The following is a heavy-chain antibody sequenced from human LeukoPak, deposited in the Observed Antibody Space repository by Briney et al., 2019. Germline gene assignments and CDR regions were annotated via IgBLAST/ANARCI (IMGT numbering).Heavy chain of an antibody. D-gene: IGHD5-24*01. CDR1: GFTFSSYE. CDR3: ARETGRDGYNLLDF. J-gene: IGHJ4*02. Sequence: PGGSLRLSCAASGFTFSSYEMNWVRQAPGKGLVWVSYISSSGSTIYYADSVKGRFTISRDNAKNSLYLQMNSLRDEDTAVYYCARETGRDGYNLLDFWGQGTLVTVSS. V-gene: IGHV3-48*03. CDR2: ISSSGSTI.